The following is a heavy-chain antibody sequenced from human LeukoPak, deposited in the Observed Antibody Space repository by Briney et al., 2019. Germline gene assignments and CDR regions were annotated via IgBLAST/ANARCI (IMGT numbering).Heavy chain of an antibody. J-gene: IGHJ2*01. D-gene: IGHD4-17*01. Sequence: SETLSLTCTVSGGSISSSSHYWGWIRQPPGKGLQWIGSIYYSGSTYYNPSLKSRVTISVDTSKNQFSLKLSSVTAADTAVYYCARDYGDIPPDWYYDLWGRGTLVTVSS. CDR3: ARDYGDIPPDWYYDL. CDR1: GGSISSSSHY. CDR2: IYYSGST. V-gene: IGHV4-39*01.